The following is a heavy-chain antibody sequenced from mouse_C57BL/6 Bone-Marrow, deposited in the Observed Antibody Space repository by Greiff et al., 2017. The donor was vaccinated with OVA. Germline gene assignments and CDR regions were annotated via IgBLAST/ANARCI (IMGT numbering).Heavy chain of an antibody. D-gene: IGHD2-3*01. V-gene: IGHV1-74*01. CDR1: GYTFTSYW. J-gene: IGHJ4*01. Sequence: QVHVKQPGADLVKPGASVKVSCKASGYTFTSYWMHWVKQRPGQGLEWIGRIHPSDSYTNYNQKFKGKATLTVDKSSSTAYMQLSSLTSEDSAVYYGVIDDGYYNYYAMDYWGQGTSVTVSA. CDR3: VIDDGYYNYYAMDY. CDR2: IHPSDSYT.